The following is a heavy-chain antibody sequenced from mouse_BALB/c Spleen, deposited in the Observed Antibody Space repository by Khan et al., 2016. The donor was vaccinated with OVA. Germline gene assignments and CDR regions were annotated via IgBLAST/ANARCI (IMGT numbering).Heavy chain of an antibody. Sequence: EVELVESGGGLVKPGGSLKLSCAASGFTFSTYAMSWVRQTPERRLEWVATVNSDGDYTFYPDNVTGRFTISRDNAKNTLYRRMISLRSEDTAMYYCARSVYSNFAYWGQGTMVTVSS. V-gene: IGHV5-9-3*01. D-gene: IGHD2-5*01. J-gene: IGHJ3*01. CDR3: ARSVYSNFAY. CDR1: GFTFSTYA. CDR2: VNSDGDYT.